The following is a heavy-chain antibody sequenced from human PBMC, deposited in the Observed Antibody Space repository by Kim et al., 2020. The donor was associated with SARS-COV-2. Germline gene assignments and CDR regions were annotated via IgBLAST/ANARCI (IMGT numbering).Heavy chain of an antibody. CDR1: GFTFSDYY. J-gene: IGHJ3*02. V-gene: IGHV3-11*04. CDR3: ARDWVANTVTTSGHAFDI. CDR2: ISSSGSTI. Sequence: GGSLRLSCAASGFTFSDYYMSWIRQAPGKGLEWVSYISSSGSTIYYADSVKGRFTISRDNAKNSLYLQMNSLRAEDTAVYYCARDWVANTVTTSGHAFDIWGQGTMVTVSS. D-gene: IGHD4-17*01.